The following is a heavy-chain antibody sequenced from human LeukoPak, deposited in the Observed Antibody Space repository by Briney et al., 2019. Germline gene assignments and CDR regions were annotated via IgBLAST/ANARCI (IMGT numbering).Heavy chain of an antibody. CDR3: ARDLTTRPYYYDSSGYYLGY. V-gene: IGHV3-7*01. CDR1: GFTFSSYW. CDR2: IKQDGSEK. J-gene: IGHJ4*02. D-gene: IGHD3-22*01. Sequence: GGSLRLSCAASGFTFSSYWMSWVRQAPGKGLEWVANIKQDGSEKYYVDSVKGRFTISRDNAKNSLYLQMNSLRAEDTAVYYCARDLTTRPYYYDSSGYYLGYWGQGTLVTVSS.